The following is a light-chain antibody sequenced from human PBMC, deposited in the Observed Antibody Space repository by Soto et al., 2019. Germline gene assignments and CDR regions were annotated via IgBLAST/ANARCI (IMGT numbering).Light chain of an antibody. Sequence: SASASLGASVKLTCTLSSGHSSYAIAWHQQQPEKGPRYLMKLNSDGSHSKGDGIPDRFSGSSSGAERYLTISSLQSEDEADYYCQTWGTGTWVFGGGTKLTVL. V-gene: IGLV4-69*01. CDR1: SGHSSYA. CDR2: LNSDGSH. CDR3: QTWGTGTWV. J-gene: IGLJ3*02.